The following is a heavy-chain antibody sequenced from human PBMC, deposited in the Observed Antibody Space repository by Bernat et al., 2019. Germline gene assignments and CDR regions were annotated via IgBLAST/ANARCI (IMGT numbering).Heavy chain of an antibody. CDR3: GGGDMDAGVVGIDY. V-gene: IGHV3-7*04. Sequence: EVQLVESGGGLVQPGGSLRLSCAASGFIFSGYCMSWVRQAPGKGLEWVSNINPDGTAKYYMGSVKGRFTISRDNAENSLYLQMNSLRVDDTAVYYCGGGDMDAGVVGIDYWGQGTLVTVSS. J-gene: IGHJ4*02. CDR2: INPDGTAK. CDR1: GFIFSGYC. D-gene: IGHD5-18*01.